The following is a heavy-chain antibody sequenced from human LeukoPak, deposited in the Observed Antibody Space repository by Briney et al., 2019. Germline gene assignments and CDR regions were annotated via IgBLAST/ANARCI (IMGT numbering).Heavy chain of an antibody. CDR2: ISSSSSTI. D-gene: IGHD6-13*01. CDR1: GFTVSSNY. CDR3: ASWSSSWYYFDY. Sequence: GGSLRLSCAASGFTVSSNYMSWVRQAPGKGLEWVSYISSSSSTIYYADSVKGRFTISRDNAKNSLYLQMNSLRDEDTAVYYCASWSSSWYYFDYWGQGTLVTVSS. V-gene: IGHV3-48*02. J-gene: IGHJ4*02.